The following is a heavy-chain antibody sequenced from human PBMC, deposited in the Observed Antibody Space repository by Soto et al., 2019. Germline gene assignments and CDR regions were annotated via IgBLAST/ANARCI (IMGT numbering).Heavy chain of an antibody. D-gene: IGHD1-7*01. V-gene: IGHV3-33*01. J-gene: IGHJ6*02. CDR3: ARDYIPGTTSSYYYYGMDV. Sequence: PGGSLRLSCAASGFTFSSYGMHWVRQAPGKGLEWVAVIWYDGSNKYYADSVKGRFTISRDNSKNTLYLQMNSLRAEDTAVYYCARDYIPGTTSSYYYYGMDVWGQGTTVTVSS. CDR1: GFTFSSYG. CDR2: IWYDGSNK.